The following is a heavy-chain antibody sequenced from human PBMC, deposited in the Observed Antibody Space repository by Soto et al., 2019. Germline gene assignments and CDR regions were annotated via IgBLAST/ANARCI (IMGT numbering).Heavy chain of an antibody. V-gene: IGHV4-30-4*01. CDR2: IYYSGST. CDR3: AVELRDSYGFKSGLDDY. CDR1: GGSISSGDYY. Sequence: PSETLSLTCTVSGGSISSGDYYWSWIRQPPGKGLEWIGYIYYSGSTYYNPSLKSRVTISVDTSKNQFSLKLSSVTAADTAVYYCAVELRDSYGFKSGLDDYWGQGTLVTVSS. D-gene: IGHD5-18*01. J-gene: IGHJ4*02.